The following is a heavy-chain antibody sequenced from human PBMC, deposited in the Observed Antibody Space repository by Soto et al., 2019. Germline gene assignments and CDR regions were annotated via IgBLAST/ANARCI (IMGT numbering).Heavy chain of an antibody. J-gene: IGHJ3*02. Sequence: PSESLSLTCIVSGCAISINDLNWSWTPQPPGKGLEWIGYIYYSGSTNYNPSLKSRVTISVDTSKNQFSLKLSSVTAADTAVYYCARDWGHDAFDIWGRGTMVT. CDR3: ARDWGHDAFDI. D-gene: IGHD7-27*01. CDR2: IYYSGST. CDR1: GCAISINDLN. V-gene: IGHV4-61*08.